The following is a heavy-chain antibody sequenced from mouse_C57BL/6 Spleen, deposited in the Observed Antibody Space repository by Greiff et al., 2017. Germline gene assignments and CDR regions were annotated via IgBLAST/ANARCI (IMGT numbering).Heavy chain of an antibody. J-gene: IGHJ3*01. V-gene: IGHV5-16*01. CDR3: ARDSWFAY. CDR2: INYDGSST. CDR1: GFTFSDYY. Sequence: EVKLVESEGGLVQPGSSMKLSCTASGFTFSDYYMAWVRQVPEKGLEWVANINYDGSSTYYLDSLKSRFIISRDNAKNILYLQMSSLKSEDTATYYWARDSWFAYWGQGTLVTVSA.